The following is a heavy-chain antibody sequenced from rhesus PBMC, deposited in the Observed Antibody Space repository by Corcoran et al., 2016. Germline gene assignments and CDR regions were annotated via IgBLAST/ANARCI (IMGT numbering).Heavy chain of an antibody. CDR3: ARVVVGSSYNSLDV. CDR1: GGSISSGYD. D-gene: IGHD4-29*01. J-gene: IGHJ5-2*02. Sequence: QVQLQESGPGVVKPSETLSLTCAVSGGSISSGYDWSWIRQPPGKGLEWIGDMHASSGSTNSHPSLPNRVTISTAASKNQFSLKLSSGPAADTAVYYCARVVVGSSYNSLDVWGRGVLVTVSS. CDR2: MHASSGST. V-gene: IGHV4-76*01.